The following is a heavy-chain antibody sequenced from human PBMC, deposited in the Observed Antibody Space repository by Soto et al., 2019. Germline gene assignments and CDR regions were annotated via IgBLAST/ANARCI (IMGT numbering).Heavy chain of an antibody. J-gene: IGHJ4*02. V-gene: IGHV4-31*03. CDR1: GGSVNSGGYY. Sequence: PSETLSLTCTVFGGSVNSGGYYWTWIRQHPGKGLEWIGYIYYSGSSYYNPSLKSRVTLSLDTSKNQFSLKLSSVTAADTAVYYCATITYYYGSGSYYSLDYWGQGPMVTVSS. D-gene: IGHD3-10*01. CDR2: IYYSGSS. CDR3: ATITYYYGSGSYYSLDY.